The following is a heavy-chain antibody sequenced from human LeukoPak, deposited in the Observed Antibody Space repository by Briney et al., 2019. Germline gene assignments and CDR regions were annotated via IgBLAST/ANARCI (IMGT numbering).Heavy chain of an antibody. CDR2: ISGSGGST. Sequence: PGGSLRLSCAASGFTFSSYGMSWVRQAPGKGLEWVSAISGSGGSTYYADSVKGRFTISRDNSKNTLYLQMNSLRAEDTAVYYCAKDRQQLGVSYFDYWGQGTLVTVSS. V-gene: IGHV3-23*01. CDR3: AKDRQQLGVSYFDY. D-gene: IGHD6-13*01. CDR1: GFTFSSYG. J-gene: IGHJ4*02.